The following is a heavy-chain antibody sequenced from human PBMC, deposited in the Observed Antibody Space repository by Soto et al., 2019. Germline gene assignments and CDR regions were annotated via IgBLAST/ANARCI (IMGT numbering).Heavy chain of an antibody. CDR2: ISTFNGKT. Sequence: QIQLMQSGGDVKTPGASLKVSCTTSRYTFPSNETAGVRQAPGQGLGGRGWISTFNGKTDYAQKFQGRVTMTADTITSTVHMELRSLRSDDTGVYYCARLLTEGATFREDAFDLWGPGTKVTVSS. CDR1: RYTFPSNE. J-gene: IGHJ3*01. V-gene: IGHV1-18*01. CDR3: ARLLTEGATFREDAFDL. D-gene: IGHD3-9*01.